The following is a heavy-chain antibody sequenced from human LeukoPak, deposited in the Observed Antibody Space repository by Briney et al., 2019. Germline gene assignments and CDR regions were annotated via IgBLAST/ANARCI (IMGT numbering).Heavy chain of an antibody. CDR2: INPSGGNT. D-gene: IGHD2-15*01. V-gene: IGHV1-46*01. Sequence: ASVTVSCKASGYTFTSYYIHWVRQAPGQGLEWMGIINPSGGNTNYARKFQGRVTMTSDTSTSTVYMELSSLRSEDTAMYYCAREEDGGYFDYWGQGTVVTVSS. CDR3: AREEDGGYFDY. J-gene: IGHJ4*02. CDR1: GYTFTSYY.